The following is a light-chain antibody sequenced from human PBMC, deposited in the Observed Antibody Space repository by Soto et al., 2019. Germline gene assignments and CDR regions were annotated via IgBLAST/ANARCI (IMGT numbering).Light chain of an antibody. Sequence: EIVLTQSPGTLCLSPGERATLSCRSSQSVSSSYLAWYQQKPGQAPRLLIYDVSSRATGIPDRFSGSGSGTEFTLTISRLEPEDFAVYYCQQYGSSPTFGQGTKVEIK. CDR1: QSVSSSY. V-gene: IGKV3-20*01. CDR3: QQYGSSPT. CDR2: DVS. J-gene: IGKJ1*01.